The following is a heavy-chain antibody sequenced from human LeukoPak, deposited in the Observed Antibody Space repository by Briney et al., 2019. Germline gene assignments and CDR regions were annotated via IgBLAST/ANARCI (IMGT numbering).Heavy chain of an antibody. Sequence: SETLSLTCAVYGGSFSGYYWSWIRRPPGKGLEWIGEINHSGSTNYNPSLKSRVTISVDTSKNQFSLKLSSVTAADTAVYYCARGGVATNYWGQGTLVTVSS. J-gene: IGHJ4*02. CDR1: GGSFSGYY. CDR2: INHSGST. V-gene: IGHV4-34*01. D-gene: IGHD5-12*01. CDR3: ARGGVATNY.